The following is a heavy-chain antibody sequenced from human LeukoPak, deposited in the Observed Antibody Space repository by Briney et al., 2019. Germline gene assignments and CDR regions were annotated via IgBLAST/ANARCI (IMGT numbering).Heavy chain of an antibody. Sequence: ASVKVSCKASGYTFTSYGISWVRQAPGQGLEWMGWISAYNGNTNYAQRLQGRVTTTTDTSTSTAYMELRSLRSDDTAVYYCARDLNRYFDWLLHLDYWGQGTLVTVSS. V-gene: IGHV1-18*04. J-gene: IGHJ4*02. D-gene: IGHD3-9*01. CDR2: ISAYNGNT. CDR3: ARDLNRYFDWLLHLDY. CDR1: GYTFTSYG.